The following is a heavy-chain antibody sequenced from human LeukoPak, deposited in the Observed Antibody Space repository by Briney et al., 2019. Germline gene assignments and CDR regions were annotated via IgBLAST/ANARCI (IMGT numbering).Heavy chain of an antibody. CDR2: INHSGSI. J-gene: IGHJ3*02. Sequence: SETLSLTCGVYGGSFNAYYWSRIRQPPGKGLEWIGEINHSGSINYNPSLKSRVTISVDTSKSQFSLKLSSVTAADTAVYYCARSMIRAFDIWGQGTMVTVSS. CDR3: ARSMIRAFDI. D-gene: IGHD3-16*01. CDR1: GGSFNAYY. V-gene: IGHV4-34*01.